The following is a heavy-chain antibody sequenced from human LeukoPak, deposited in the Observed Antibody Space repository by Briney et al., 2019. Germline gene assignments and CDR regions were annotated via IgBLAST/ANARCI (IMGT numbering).Heavy chain of an antibody. V-gene: IGHV3-30*02. J-gene: IGHJ6*03. Sequence: GGSLRLSCAASGFTFSSYGMHWVRQAPGKGLEWVAFIRYDGSNKYYADSVKGRFSISRDNSKNTLYLQMNSLRAEDTAVYYCAREGAAAVGNYYYYMDVWGKGTTVTVSS. CDR1: GFTFSSYG. CDR3: AREGAAAVGNYYYYMDV. CDR2: IRYDGSNK. D-gene: IGHD6-13*01.